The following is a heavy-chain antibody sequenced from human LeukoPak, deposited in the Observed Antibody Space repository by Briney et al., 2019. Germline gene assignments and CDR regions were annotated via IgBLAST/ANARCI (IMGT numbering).Heavy chain of an antibody. V-gene: IGHV1-2*02. J-gene: IGHJ5*02. Sequence: GASVNVSCKASGYTFTGYYMHWVRQAPGQGLEWMGWINPNRGGTNYAQKFQGRVNMNRDTSISTAYMGLSRLRSDDTGVYYCARGVGATGNWFDHWGEGALVTVCS. D-gene: IGHD1-26*01. CDR1: GYTFTGYY. CDR3: ARGVGATGNWFDH. CDR2: INPNRGGT.